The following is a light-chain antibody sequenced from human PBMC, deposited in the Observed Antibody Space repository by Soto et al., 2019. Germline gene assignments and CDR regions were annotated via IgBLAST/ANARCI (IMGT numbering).Light chain of an antibody. CDR2: GGN. CDR3: CSYAGSSTWV. Sequence: QSALTQPASVSGAPGQSITISCTGTSSDVGSYNVVSWYQQHPGKAPKLMIYGGNKRPSGVSNRFSGSKSGITASLTISGLQAEDEADYYCCSYAGSSTWVFGGGTKLTVL. J-gene: IGLJ3*02. V-gene: IGLV2-23*01. CDR1: SSDVGSYNV.